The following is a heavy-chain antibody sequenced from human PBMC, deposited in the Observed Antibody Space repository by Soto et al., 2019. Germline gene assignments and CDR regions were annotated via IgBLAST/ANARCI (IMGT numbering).Heavy chain of an antibody. D-gene: IGHD5-18*01. CDR1: GGSISSGDYY. Sequence: SETLSLTCTVPGGSISSGDYYWSWIRQPPGKGLEWIGYIYYSGSTYYNPSLKSRVTISVDTSKNQFSLKLSSVTAADTAVYYCDRGSSYVALHYWGQGTMVTVSS. J-gene: IGHJ4*02. V-gene: IGHV4-30-4*01. CDR3: DRGSSYVALHY. CDR2: IYYSGST.